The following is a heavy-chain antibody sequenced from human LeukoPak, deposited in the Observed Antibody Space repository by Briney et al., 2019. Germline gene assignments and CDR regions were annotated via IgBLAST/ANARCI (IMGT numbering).Heavy chain of an antibody. J-gene: IGHJ3*02. Sequence: GGSLRLSCAASGFTVSSNYMSWVRQAPGKGLEWVSVIYSGGSTYYADSVKGRFTISRDNSKNTLYLQMNSLRAEDTVVYYCAREDYGDSEGAFDIWGQGTMVTASS. CDR1: GFTVSSNY. CDR3: AREDYGDSEGAFDI. CDR2: IYSGGST. D-gene: IGHD4-17*01. V-gene: IGHV3-53*01.